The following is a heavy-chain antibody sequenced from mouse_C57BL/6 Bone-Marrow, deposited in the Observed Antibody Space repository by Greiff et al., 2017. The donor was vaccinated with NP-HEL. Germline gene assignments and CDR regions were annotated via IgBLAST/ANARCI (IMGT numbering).Heavy chain of an antibody. CDR2: ISSGGSYT. Sequence: EVQGVESGGDLVKPGGSLKLSCAASGFTFSSYGMSWVRQTPDKRLEWVATISSGGSYTYYPDSVKGRFTISRDNAKNTLYLQMSSLKSEDTAMYYCARRGYFDYWGQGTTLTVSS. CDR1: GFTFSSYG. CDR3: ARRGYFDY. J-gene: IGHJ2*01. V-gene: IGHV5-6*01.